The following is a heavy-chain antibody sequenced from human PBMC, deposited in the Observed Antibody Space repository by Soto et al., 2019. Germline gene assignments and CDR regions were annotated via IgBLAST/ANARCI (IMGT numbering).Heavy chain of an antibody. Sequence: GGSLRLSCAASGFTVSSNYMSWVRQAPGKGLEWVSVIYSGGSTYYADSVKGRFTISRDNSKNTLYLQMNSLRAEDTAVYYCARNRGWGYYDSSGPGGFDPWGQGTLVTVSS. CDR3: ARNRGWGYYDSSGPGGFDP. CDR1: GFTVSSNY. CDR2: IYSGGST. J-gene: IGHJ5*02. D-gene: IGHD3-22*01. V-gene: IGHV3-53*01.